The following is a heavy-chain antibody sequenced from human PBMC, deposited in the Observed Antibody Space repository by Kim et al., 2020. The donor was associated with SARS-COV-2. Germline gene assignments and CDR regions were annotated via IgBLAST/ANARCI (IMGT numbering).Heavy chain of an antibody. J-gene: IGHJ6*02. CDR3: AIDLRGSGYYYYYYGMDV. Sequence: VNGRFTISRDNSKNTLYLQMSSLRAEDTAVYYCAIDLRGSGYYYYYYGMDVWGQGTTVTVSS. V-gene: IGHV3-30*15. D-gene: IGHD3-3*01.